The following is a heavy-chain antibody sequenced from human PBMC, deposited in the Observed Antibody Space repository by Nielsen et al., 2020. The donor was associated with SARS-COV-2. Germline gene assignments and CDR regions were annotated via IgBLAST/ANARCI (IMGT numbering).Heavy chain of an antibody. CDR1: GFTFSSYD. CDR2: IGTAGDP. D-gene: IGHD6-19*01. Sequence: GGSLRLSCAASGFTFSSYDMHWVRQATGKGLEWVSAIGTAGDPYYPGSVKGRFTISRENAKNPLYLQMNSLRAGDTAVYYCARESAVAGSFDYWGQGTLVTVSS. J-gene: IGHJ4*02. V-gene: IGHV3-13*05. CDR3: ARESAVAGSFDY.